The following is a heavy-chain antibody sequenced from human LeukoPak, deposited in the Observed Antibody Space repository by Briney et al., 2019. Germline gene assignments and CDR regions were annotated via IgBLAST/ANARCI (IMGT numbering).Heavy chain of an antibody. CDR3: ARVPGSYYNGPFDY. CDR1: GYTFTGYY. CDR2: INPNSGGT. D-gene: IGHD3-10*01. Sequence: ASVKVSCKASGYTFTGYYMHWVRQAPGQGLEWMGRINPNSGGTNYAQKFQGRVTMTRDTSISTAYMELSRLRSDDTAVYCCARVPGSYYNGPFDYWGQGTLVTVSS. V-gene: IGHV1-2*06. J-gene: IGHJ4*02.